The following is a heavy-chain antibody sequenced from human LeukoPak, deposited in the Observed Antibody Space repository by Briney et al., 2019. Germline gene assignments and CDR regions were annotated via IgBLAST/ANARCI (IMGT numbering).Heavy chain of an antibody. CDR3: ARLAAVPG. V-gene: IGHV1-2*02. Sequence: GASVKVSCKASGYTFTDYYLHWVRQAPGQGLEWMGWIHPNSGGTNYAQKFQGRVAMTRDTSIGTAYMELSSLRSDDTAVYYCARLAAVPGWGQGTLVTVSS. J-gene: IGHJ1*01. CDR1: GYTFTDYY. CDR2: IHPNSGGT. D-gene: IGHD6-19*01.